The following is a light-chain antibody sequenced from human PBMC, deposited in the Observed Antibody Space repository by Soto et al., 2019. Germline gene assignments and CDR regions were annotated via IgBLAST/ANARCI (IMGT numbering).Light chain of an antibody. V-gene: IGKV1-9*01. CDR1: RGISSY. J-gene: IGKJ4*01. CDR3: QQLRSSTST. CDR2: AAS. Sequence: TQLTQSPSSLSSSVGDIVTITLQASRGISSYLDWYQQKPGKAPKLLIYAASTLQSGVPSRFSGSGFGTDLTITISSMKDEDFESYYCQQLRSSTSTFGGGTKVDIK.